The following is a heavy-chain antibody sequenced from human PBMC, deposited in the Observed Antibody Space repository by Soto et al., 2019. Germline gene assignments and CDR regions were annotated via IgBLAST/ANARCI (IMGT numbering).Heavy chain of an antibody. CDR2: ISSSGYTV. CDR3: VRYCSTTLCNGVATRTFDY. CDR1: RFTFSTYE. J-gene: IGHJ4*02. V-gene: IGHV3-48*03. D-gene: IGHD2-2*01. Sequence: LRLSFAASRFTFSTYEMNWVRQAPGEGLEWVSYISSSGYTVYYADSVKGRFTISRDNTRNSLYLQMNSLRDEDTALYYCVRYCSTTLCNGVATRTFDYWGQGTLVTSPQ.